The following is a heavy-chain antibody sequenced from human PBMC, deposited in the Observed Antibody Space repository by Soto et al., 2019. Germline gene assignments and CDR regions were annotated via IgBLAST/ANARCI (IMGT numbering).Heavy chain of an antibody. J-gene: IGHJ3*02. Sequence: GGSLRLSCAASGFTFSSYSMNWVRQAPGKGLEWVSSISSSSSYIYYADSVKGRFTISRDNAKNSLYLQMNSLRAEDTAVYYCARDPRYCSGGSCYSEGGAFDIWGQGTMVTVSS. D-gene: IGHD2-15*01. CDR3: ARDPRYCSGGSCYSEGGAFDI. CDR2: ISSSSSYI. CDR1: GFTFSSYS. V-gene: IGHV3-21*01.